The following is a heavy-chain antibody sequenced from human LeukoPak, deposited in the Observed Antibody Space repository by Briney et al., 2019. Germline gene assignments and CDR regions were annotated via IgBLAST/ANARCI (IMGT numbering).Heavy chain of an antibody. CDR2: IIPIFGTA. CDR3: ARVAPIYSDYDDAFDI. Sequence: SVKVSCKASGGTFSSYAISWVRQAPGQGLEWMGGIIPIFGTANYAQKFQGRVTITADESTSTAYMELSSLRSEDTAVYYCARVAPIYSDYDDAFDIWGQGTMVTVSS. CDR1: GGTFSSYA. V-gene: IGHV1-69*13. J-gene: IGHJ3*02. D-gene: IGHD4-11*01.